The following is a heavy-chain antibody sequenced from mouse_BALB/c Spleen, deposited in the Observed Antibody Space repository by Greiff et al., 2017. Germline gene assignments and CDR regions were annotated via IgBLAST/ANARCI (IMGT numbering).Heavy chain of an antibody. V-gene: IGHV3-8*02. J-gene: IGHJ4*01. CDR3: ARCYDYDGGYAMDY. Sequence: EVQLQESGPSLVKPSQTLSLTCSVTGDSITSGYWNWIRKFPGNKLEYMGYISYSGSTYYNPSLKSRISITRDTSKNQYYLQLNSVTTEDTATYYCARCYDYDGGYAMDYWGQGTSVTVSS. CDR2: ISYSGST. CDR1: GDSITSGY. D-gene: IGHD2-4*01.